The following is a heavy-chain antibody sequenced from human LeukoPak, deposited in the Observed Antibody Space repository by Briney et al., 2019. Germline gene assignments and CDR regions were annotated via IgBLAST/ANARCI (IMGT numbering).Heavy chain of an antibody. CDR2: ISWNSGSI. V-gene: IGHV3-9*01. D-gene: IGHD2-21*02. Sequence: GRSLRLSCAASGFTFDDYAMPWVRQAPGKGLEWVSGISWNSGSIGYADSVKGRFTISRDNAKNSLYLQMNSLRAEDTALYYCARPVVTANGAFDIWGQGTMVTVSS. J-gene: IGHJ3*02. CDR3: ARPVVTANGAFDI. CDR1: GFTFDDYA.